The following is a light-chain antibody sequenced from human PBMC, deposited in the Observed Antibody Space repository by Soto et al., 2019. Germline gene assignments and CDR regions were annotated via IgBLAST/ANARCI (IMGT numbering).Light chain of an antibody. CDR3: QQYNTCPLT. CDR1: QSVSSN. V-gene: IGKV3-15*01. CDR2: GAS. J-gene: IGKJ3*01. Sequence: EIVMTQSPATLSVSPGERATLSCRASQSVSSNLAWYQQKPGQAPRLLIYGASTRATGIPARFSGSRSGTDFTLTISSLQSEDFAVYYCQQYNTCPLTFGPGTKVDIK.